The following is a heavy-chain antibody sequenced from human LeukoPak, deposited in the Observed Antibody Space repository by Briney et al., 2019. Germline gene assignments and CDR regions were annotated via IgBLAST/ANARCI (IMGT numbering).Heavy chain of an antibody. CDR1: GGSFSGYH. CDR3: ARGFPSSSRWFDP. Sequence: SETLSLTCGVYGGSFSGYHWTWIRLRPGKGLEWIGDINHSGSTHYNPSLKSRVTISVDTSNNQFSLKLHSVTAADTAVYYCARGFPSSSRWFDPWGQGTLDTVSS. V-gene: IGHV4-34*01. CDR2: INHSGST. D-gene: IGHD6-6*01. J-gene: IGHJ5*02.